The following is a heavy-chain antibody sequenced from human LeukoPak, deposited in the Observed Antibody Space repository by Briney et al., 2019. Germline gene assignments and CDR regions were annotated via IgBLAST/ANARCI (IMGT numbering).Heavy chain of an antibody. CDR1: GGSISSYC. J-gene: IGHJ3*02. CDR2: IYYSGST. V-gene: IGHV4-59*01. Sequence: PSETLSLTCTVSGGSISSYCWSWIRQPPGKGLEWIGYIYYSGSTNYNPSLKSRVTISVDTSKNQFSLKLSSVTAADTAVYYCARDKRVGATILNAFDIWGQGTMVTVSS. CDR3: ARDKRVGATILNAFDI. D-gene: IGHD1-26*01.